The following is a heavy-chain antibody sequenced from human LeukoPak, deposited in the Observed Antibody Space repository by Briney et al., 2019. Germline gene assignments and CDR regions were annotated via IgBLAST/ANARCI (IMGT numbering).Heavy chain of an antibody. V-gene: IGHV3-30*02. J-gene: IGHJ5*02. D-gene: IGHD1-20*01. Sequence: PGGSLRLSCAASGFAFSRYGMHWVRQAPGKGLEWVAFIRYDGSNKNHADSVKGRFTISRDNSMNMLYLQMNSLRPEDTSVYYCAKDYGITGTGGAWLDPWGQGTLVTVSS. CDR1: GFAFSRYG. CDR2: IRYDGSNK. CDR3: AKDYGITGTGGAWLDP.